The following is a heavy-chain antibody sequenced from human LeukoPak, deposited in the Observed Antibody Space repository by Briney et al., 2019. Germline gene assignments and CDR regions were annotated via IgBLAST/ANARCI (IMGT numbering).Heavy chain of an antibody. D-gene: IGHD3-10*01. J-gene: IGHJ3*02. CDR3: ARAGVITMVRGVIINDAFDI. Sequence: ASVKVSCKASGYTFTSYYMHWVRQAPGQGLEWMGIINPSGGSTSYTQKFQGRVTMTRDTSTSTVYMGLSSLRSEDTAVYYCARAGVITMVRGVIINDAFDIWGQGTMVTVSS. CDR2: INPSGGST. CDR1: GYTFTSYY. V-gene: IGHV1-46*01.